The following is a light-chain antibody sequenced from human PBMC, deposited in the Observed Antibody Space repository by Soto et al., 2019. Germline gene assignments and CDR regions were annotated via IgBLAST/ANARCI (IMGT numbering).Light chain of an antibody. J-gene: IGKJ5*01. CDR1: QSISSW. V-gene: IGKV1-5*01. CDR2: DAS. Sequence: DIQMTQSPSTLSASVGARVTITCRASQSISSWLAWYQQKPGKAPQLLIYDASFLQSGVPSRFSGSGSGTDFTLTISRLEPEDFVVYYCQQYGNSPITFGQGTRLEI. CDR3: QQYGNSPIT.